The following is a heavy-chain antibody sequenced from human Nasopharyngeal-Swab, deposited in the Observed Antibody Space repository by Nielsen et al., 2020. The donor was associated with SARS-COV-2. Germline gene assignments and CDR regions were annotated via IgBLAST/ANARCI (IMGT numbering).Heavy chain of an antibody. J-gene: IGHJ6*02. CDR1: GSSISSYY. V-gene: IGHV4-59*13. D-gene: IGHD4-17*01. CDR3: ARDSVYYGDYQPYYGMDV. CDR2: IYYSGST. Sequence: SETLSLTCTVSGSSISSYYWSWIRQPPGKGLEWIGYIYYSGSTNYNPSLKSRVTISVDTSKNQFSLKLSSVTAADTAVYYCARDSVYYGDYQPYYGMDVWGQGTTVTVSS.